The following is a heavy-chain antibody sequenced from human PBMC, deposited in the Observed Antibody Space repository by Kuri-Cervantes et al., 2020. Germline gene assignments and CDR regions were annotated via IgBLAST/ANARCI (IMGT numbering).Heavy chain of an antibody. Sequence: GSLRLSCTVPGGSISSYYWSWIRQPPGKGLEWIGYIYYSGSTKYNPSLKRRVTISVDTSKNQFSLKLSSVTAADTAVYYCARETTHPMTTVTTKVGYWYFDLWGRGTLVTVSS. V-gene: IGHV4-59*01. CDR3: ARETTHPMTTVTTKVGYWYFDL. J-gene: IGHJ2*01. CDR2: IYYSGST. D-gene: IGHD4-17*01. CDR1: GGSISSYY.